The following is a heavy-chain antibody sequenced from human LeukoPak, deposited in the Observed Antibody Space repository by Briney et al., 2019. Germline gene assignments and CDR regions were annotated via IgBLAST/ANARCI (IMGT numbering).Heavy chain of an antibody. Sequence: GGSLRLSCAASGFTFSSYWMNWARQAPGKGLEWVSSISSSSSYIYYADSVKGRFTISGDNAKNSLYLQMNSLRAEDTAVYYCARDRLVGATTVVYWGQGTLVTVSS. CDR1: GFTFSSYW. D-gene: IGHD1-26*01. J-gene: IGHJ4*02. V-gene: IGHV3-21*01. CDR3: ARDRLVGATTVVY. CDR2: ISSSSSYI.